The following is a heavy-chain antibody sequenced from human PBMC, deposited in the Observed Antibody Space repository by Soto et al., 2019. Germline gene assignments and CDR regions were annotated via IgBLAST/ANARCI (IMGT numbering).Heavy chain of an antibody. V-gene: IGHV1-69*01. CDR2: IIPIFGTA. J-gene: IGHJ3*02. D-gene: IGHD3-16*01. CDR1: GDTFSSYA. Sequence: QVQLVQSGAEVKKPGSSVKVSCKASGDTFSSYAISWVRQAPGQGLEWMGGIIPIFGTANYAQKFQGRVTITADESTSTAYMELSSLRSEDTAVYYCARAHYDYVWGSYKGGAFDIWGQGTMVTVSS. CDR3: ARAHYDYVWGSYKGGAFDI.